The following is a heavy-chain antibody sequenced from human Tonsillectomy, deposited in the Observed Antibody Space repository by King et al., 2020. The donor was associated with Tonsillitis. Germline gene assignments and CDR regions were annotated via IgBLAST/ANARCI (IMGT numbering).Heavy chain of an antibody. V-gene: IGHV5-51*01. CDR2: IYPDNADS. CDR1: GYNFAKYW. J-gene: IGHJ4*02. D-gene: IGHD2-2*01. CDR3: TRRGGFAYADDY. Sequence: VQLVESGTEVKKPGESLKISCKGSGYNFAKYWIGWVRQMPGKGLEWMGIIYPDNADSRYSPSVQGHVTISVDTSINTAYLQVNSLKASDTGMYYCTRRGGFAYADDYWGQGTLVTVSS.